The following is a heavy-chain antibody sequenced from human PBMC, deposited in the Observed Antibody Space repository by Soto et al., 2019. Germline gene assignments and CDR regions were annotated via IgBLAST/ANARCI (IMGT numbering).Heavy chain of an antibody. CDR2: IDYSGSI. J-gene: IGHJ6*02. D-gene: IGHD1-1*01. CDR3: ARDGASEYNWNDAYYYYGMDV. Sequence: PSETLSLTCNASGGSVSSSDSAWGWIRQSPGKGLEWIGTIDYSGSIYYIPSLKSRITISIDTSKNQFSLKLNSVTAADTAVYYCARDGASEYNWNDAYYYYGMDVWGQGTTVTVSS. CDR1: GGSVSSSDSA. V-gene: IGHV4-39*07.